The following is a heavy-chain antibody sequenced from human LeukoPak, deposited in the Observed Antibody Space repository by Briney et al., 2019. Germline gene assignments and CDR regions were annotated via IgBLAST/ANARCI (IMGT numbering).Heavy chain of an antibody. D-gene: IGHD4-17*01. V-gene: IGHV1-18*01. CDR1: GYTFTNYG. Sequence: ASVKVPCKASGYTFTNYGITWVRQAPGQGLEWMGWISTYNTNTDYARKLQGRVTMTTDTSTSTAYMGLRSLTSDDTAVYYCARGRLATVPFDYWGQGTLVTVSS. J-gene: IGHJ4*02. CDR3: ARGRLATVPFDY. CDR2: ISTYNTNT.